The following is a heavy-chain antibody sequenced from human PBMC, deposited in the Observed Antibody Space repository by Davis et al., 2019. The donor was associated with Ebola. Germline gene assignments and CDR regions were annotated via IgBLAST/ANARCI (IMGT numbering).Heavy chain of an antibody. V-gene: IGHV3-23*01. CDR3: AKSGLATGDHYYYLDV. J-gene: IGHJ6*03. CDR1: GFTFSRYA. Sequence: GESLKISCGASGFTFSRYAMTWVRQAPGKGLEWVSFISGGGGTTRYADSVQGRFTMSRDNSKNMVYMEMNGLRVEDTAVYFCAKSGLATGDHYYYLDVWGEGTTVTVSS. CDR2: ISGGGGTT. D-gene: IGHD3-10*01.